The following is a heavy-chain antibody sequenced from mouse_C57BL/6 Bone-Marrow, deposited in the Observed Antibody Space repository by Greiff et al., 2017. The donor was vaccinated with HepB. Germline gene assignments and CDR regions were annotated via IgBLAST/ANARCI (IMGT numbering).Heavy chain of an antibody. Sequence: QVQLQQSGAELVRPGTSVKVSCKASGYAFTNYLIEWVKQRPGQGLEWIGVINPGSGGTNYNEKFKGKATLTADKSSSTAYMQLSSLTSEDSAVYFCARTRDVWGTGTTVTVSS. V-gene: IGHV1-54*01. CDR3: ARTRDV. J-gene: IGHJ1*03. CDR1: GYAFTNYL. CDR2: INPGSGGT.